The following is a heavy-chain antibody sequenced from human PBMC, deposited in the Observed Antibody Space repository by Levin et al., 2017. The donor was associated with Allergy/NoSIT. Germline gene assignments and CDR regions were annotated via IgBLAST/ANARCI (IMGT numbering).Heavy chain of an antibody. CDR2: ISGSGGST. D-gene: IGHD1-20*01. J-gene: IGHJ4*02. V-gene: IGHV3-23*01. CDR3: AKVKPKSYNWNRPAFDY. CDR1: GFTFSSYA. Sequence: GESLKISCAASGFTFSSYAMSWVRQAPGKGLEWVSAISGSGGSTYYADSVKGRFTISRDNSKNTLYLQMNSLRAEDTAVYYCAKVKPKSYNWNRPAFDYWGQGTLVTVSS.